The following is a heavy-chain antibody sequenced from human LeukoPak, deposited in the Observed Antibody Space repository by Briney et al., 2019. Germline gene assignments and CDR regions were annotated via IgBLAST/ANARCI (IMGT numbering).Heavy chain of an antibody. CDR1: GGSISSYY. Sequence: NPSETLSLTCTVSGGSISSYYWSRIRQPPGKGLEWIGYIYYSGSTNYNPSLKSRVTISVDTSKNQFSLKLSSVTAADTAVYYCARTTAHHYGMDVWGQGTTVTVSS. V-gene: IGHV4-59*01. D-gene: IGHD4-11*01. J-gene: IGHJ6*02. CDR3: ARTTAHHYGMDV. CDR2: IYYSGST.